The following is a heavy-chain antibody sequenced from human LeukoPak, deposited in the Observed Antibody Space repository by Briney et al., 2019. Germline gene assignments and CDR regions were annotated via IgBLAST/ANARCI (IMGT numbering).Heavy chain of an antibody. D-gene: IGHD3-10*01. J-gene: IGHJ4*02. CDR1: GFTFSSYA. Sequence: PGGSLRLSCAASGFTFSSYAMSWVRQAPGKGLEWVSGISGSGGSTYYADSVKGRFTISRDNSKNTLFLQMNSLRAEDTAVYYCANVPMVRGVRYPFDYWGQGTLVTVSS. V-gene: IGHV3-23*01. CDR2: ISGSGGST. CDR3: ANVPMVRGVRYPFDY.